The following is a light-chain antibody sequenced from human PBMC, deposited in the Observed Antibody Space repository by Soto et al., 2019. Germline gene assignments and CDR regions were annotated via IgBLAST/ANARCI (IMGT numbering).Light chain of an antibody. Sequence: ALTQPASVSGSPGQSITISCTGTSSDVGGYNYVSWFQQHPGIVPKLMIYEVSNRPSGVSNRFSGSKSVNTASLTISGLQSEDEAYYYCISYTSKSTWVFGGGTKLTVL. CDR2: EVS. J-gene: IGLJ2*01. CDR3: ISYTSKSTWV. V-gene: IGLV2-14*01. CDR1: SSDVGGYNY.